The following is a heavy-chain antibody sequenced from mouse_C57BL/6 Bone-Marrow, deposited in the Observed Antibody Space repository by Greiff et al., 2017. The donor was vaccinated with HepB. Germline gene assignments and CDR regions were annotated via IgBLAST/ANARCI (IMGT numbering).Heavy chain of an antibody. V-gene: IGHV1-50*01. Sequence: QVQLQQPGAELVKPGASVKLSCKASGYTFTSYWMQWVKQRPGQGLEWIGEIDPSDSYTNYNQKFKGKATLTVDTSSSTAYMRLSSLTSEDSAVYYCARVQRSFAYWGQGTLVTVSA. CDR3: ARVQRSFAY. CDR1: GYTFTSYW. J-gene: IGHJ3*01. CDR2: IDPSDSYT.